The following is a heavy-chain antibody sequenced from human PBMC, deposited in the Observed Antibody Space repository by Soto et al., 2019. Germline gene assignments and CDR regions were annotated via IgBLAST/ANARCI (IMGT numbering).Heavy chain of an antibody. J-gene: IGHJ3*02. CDR1: GFTFSSYA. CDR2: ISGSGGST. CDR3: AKGGYYYYDSSGYYSGLAAFDI. V-gene: IGHV3-23*01. D-gene: IGHD3-22*01. Sequence: PGGSLRLSWAASGFTFSSYAVSWVRQAPGKGLEWVSAISGSGGSTYYADSVKGRFTISRDNSKNTLYLQMNSLRAEDTAVYYCAKGGYYYYDSSGYYSGLAAFDIWGQGTMVTVSS.